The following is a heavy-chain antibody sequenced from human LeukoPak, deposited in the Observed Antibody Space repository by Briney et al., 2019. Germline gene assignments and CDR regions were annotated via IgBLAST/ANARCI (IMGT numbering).Heavy chain of an antibody. J-gene: IGHJ3*02. Sequence: GGSLRLSCAASGFTFSSYAMSWVRQAPGKGLEWVSAISGSGGSTYYADSVKGRFTISRDNSKNTLYLQMNSLRAEDTAVYYCAKDRDFYVRETDVFDIWGKGTMVTVSS. CDR2: ISGSGGST. CDR1: GFTFSSYA. CDR3: AKDRDFYVRETDVFDI. V-gene: IGHV3-23*01. D-gene: IGHD3-10*02.